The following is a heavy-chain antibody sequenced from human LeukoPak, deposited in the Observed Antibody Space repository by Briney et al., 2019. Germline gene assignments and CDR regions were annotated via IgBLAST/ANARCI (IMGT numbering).Heavy chain of an antibody. V-gene: IGHV3-30*02. Sequence: GGSLRLSCAASGFTFSSYGMHWVRQAPGKGLEWVAFIRYDGSNKYYADSVKGRFTISRDNSKNTLYLRMNSLRTEDTAVYYCARDPRYCTSTTCYEDNCFDPWGQGALVAVSS. D-gene: IGHD2-2*01. CDR1: GFTFSSYG. CDR2: IRYDGSNK. J-gene: IGHJ5*02. CDR3: ARDPRYCTSTTCYEDNCFDP.